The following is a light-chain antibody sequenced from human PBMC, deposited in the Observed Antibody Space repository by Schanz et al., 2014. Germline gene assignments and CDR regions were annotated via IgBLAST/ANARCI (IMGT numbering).Light chain of an antibody. CDR1: SSDVGGTNY. Sequence: QSALTQPASVSGSPGQSITLSCTGTSSDVGGTNYVSWYQQHPGKVPKLMIYDVSNRPSGVPDRFSGSKSGNTASLTISGLQAEDEADYYCATWDDRLSGVVFGGGTKLTVL. V-gene: IGLV2-14*01. CDR3: ATWDDRLSGVV. CDR2: DVS. J-gene: IGLJ2*01.